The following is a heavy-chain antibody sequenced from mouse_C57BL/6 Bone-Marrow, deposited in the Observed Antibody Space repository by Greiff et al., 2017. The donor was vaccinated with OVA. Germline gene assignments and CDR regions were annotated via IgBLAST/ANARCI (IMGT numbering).Heavy chain of an antibody. J-gene: IGHJ1*03. CDR2: IYPGNSDT. V-gene: IGHV1-5*01. Sequence: VHVKQSGTVLARPGASVKMSCKTSGYTFTSYWMHWVKQRPGQGLEWIGAIYPGNSDTSYNQKFKGKAKLTAVTSASTAYMELSSLTNEDSAVYYCTRFYYYGSSPMYFDVWGTGTTVTVSS. D-gene: IGHD1-1*01. CDR3: TRFYYYGSSPMYFDV. CDR1: GYTFTSYW.